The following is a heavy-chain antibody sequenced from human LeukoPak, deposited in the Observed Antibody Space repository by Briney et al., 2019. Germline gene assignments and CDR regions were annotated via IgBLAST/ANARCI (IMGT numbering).Heavy chain of an antibody. D-gene: IGHD3-16*01. CDR2: FYPGDSDT. V-gene: IGHV5-51*01. Sequence: GESLKISCKGSGYSFTNYWIGWVRQMPGKGLEYMGVFYPGDSDTTYSPSFQGQVTISADKSISPAYLQWSSLKASDTAMYYCARQGVGAFDIWGQGTMVTVSS. CDR1: GYSFTNYW. J-gene: IGHJ3*02. CDR3: ARQGVGAFDI.